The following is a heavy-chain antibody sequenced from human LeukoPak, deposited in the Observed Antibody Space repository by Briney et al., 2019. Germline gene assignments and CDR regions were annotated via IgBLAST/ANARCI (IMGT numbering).Heavy chain of an antibody. CDR3: ARTEDYGSGSYYMDV. J-gene: IGHJ6*03. D-gene: IGHD3-10*01. V-gene: IGHV4-59*01. Sequence: SETLSLTCTVSGGSIRGYYWSWIRQPPGKGLEWIGYIHYTGSTDYNPSLNSRLTMSVDTSKNQFSLKLSSVTAADTAVYYCARTEDYGSGSYYMDVWGKGTTVTISS. CDR2: IHYTGST. CDR1: GGSIRGYY.